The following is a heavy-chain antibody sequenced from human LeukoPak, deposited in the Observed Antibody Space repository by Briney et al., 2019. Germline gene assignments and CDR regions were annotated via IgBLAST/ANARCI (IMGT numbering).Heavy chain of an antibody. CDR3: ARGDADWNGPPY. CDR1: GFTFSSYS. CDR2: ISSSSSYI. D-gene: IGHD1-1*01. J-gene: IGHJ4*02. Sequence: PGGSLRLSCAASGFTFSSYSMNWVRQAPGKGLEWVSSISSSSSYIYYADSVKGRFTISRDNAKNSLYLQMNSLRAEDTAVYYCARGDADWNGPPYWGQGTLVTVSS. V-gene: IGHV3-21*01.